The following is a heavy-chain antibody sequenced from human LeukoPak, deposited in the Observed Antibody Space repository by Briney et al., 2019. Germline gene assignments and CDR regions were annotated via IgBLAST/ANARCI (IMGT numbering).Heavy chain of an antibody. J-gene: IGHJ4*02. CDR1: GFTFSSYA. D-gene: IGHD1-26*01. Sequence: GGSLRLSCAASGFTFSSYAMSWVRQAPGKGLEWVSAISGSGGSTYCADSAKGRFTISRDNSKNTLYLQMNSLRAEDTAVYYCAKVRSAGAAEFDYWGQGTLVTVSS. V-gene: IGHV3-23*01. CDR2: ISGSGGST. CDR3: AKVRSAGAAEFDY.